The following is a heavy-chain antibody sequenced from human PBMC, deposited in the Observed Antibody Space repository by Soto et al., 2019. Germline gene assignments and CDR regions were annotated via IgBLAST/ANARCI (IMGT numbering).Heavy chain of an antibody. D-gene: IGHD2-2*01. CDR1: GGSFSGYY. J-gene: IGHJ6*02. V-gene: IGHV4-34*01. Sequence: PSETLSLTCAVYGGSFSGYYWSWIRQPPGKGLEWIGEINHSGSTNYNPSLKSRVTISVDTSKNQFSLKLSSVTAADTAVYYCARGRRYCSSTSCLHSSCCMDVWGQGTTVTVS. CDR3: ARGRRYCSSTSCLHSSCCMDV. CDR2: INHSGST.